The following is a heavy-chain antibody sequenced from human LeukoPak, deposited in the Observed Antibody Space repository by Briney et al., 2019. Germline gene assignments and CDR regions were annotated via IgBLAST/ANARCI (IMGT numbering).Heavy chain of an antibody. D-gene: IGHD6-13*01. V-gene: IGHV1-2*02. CDR1: GYTFSGYY. J-gene: IGHJ3*02. CDR2: INPNSGGT. Sequence: ASVKVSCKASGYTFSGYYMHWVRQAPGQGPEWMGWINPNSGGTNYAQKFQGRVTMTRDTSIATAYMDLSSLRSDDTAVYYCARAIAAATDAFDIWGQGTMVTVSS. CDR3: ARAIAAATDAFDI.